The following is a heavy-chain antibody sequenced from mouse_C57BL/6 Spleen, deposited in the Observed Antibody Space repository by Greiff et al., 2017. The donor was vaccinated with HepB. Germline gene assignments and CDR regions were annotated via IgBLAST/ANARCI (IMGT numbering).Heavy chain of an antibody. J-gene: IGHJ2*01. CDR2: INPSSGYT. CDR1: GYTFTSYW. V-gene: IGHV1-7*01. D-gene: IGHD2-5*01. Sequence: QVHVKQSGAELAKPGASVKLSCKASGYTFTSYWMHWVKQRPGQGLEWIGYINPSSGYTKYNQKFKDKATLTADKSSSTAYMQLSSLTYEDSAVYYCATYYSNFDYWGQGTTLTVSS. CDR3: ATYYSNFDY.